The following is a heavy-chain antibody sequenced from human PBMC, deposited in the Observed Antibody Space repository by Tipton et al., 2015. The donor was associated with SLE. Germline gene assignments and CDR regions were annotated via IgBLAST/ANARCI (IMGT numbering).Heavy chain of an antibody. Sequence: TLSLTCTVSGGSISSDYWSWIRQPPGKGLEWIGFIYTSGSRNYNPSLKSRVTISVDTSKNQFSLKLSSVTAADTAVYYCARGDYIWGSYRHWGQGTLVTVSS. CDR3: ARGDYIWGSYRH. CDR2: IYTSGSR. CDR1: GGSISSDY. D-gene: IGHD3-16*02. J-gene: IGHJ4*02. V-gene: IGHV4-4*09.